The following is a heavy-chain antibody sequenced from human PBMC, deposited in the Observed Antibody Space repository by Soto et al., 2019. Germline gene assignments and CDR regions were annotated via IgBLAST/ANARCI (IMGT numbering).Heavy chain of an antibody. D-gene: IGHD1-26*01. Sequence: KSSETLSLTCTVSGGSISSHYWTWIRQPAGKGLEWIGRIYSTGSTNYNPSLESRVTMSVDTSKNQFSLTLSSVTAADTAVYYCAREKDYYFSALDVWGQGTTVTVSS. CDR1: GGSISSHY. J-gene: IGHJ6*02. CDR3: AREKDYYFSALDV. CDR2: IYSTGST. V-gene: IGHV4-4*07.